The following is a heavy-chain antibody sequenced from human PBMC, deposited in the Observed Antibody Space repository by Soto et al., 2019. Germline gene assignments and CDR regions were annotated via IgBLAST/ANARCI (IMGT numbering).Heavy chain of an antibody. CDR2: IGAGDGKT. J-gene: IGHJ4*02. CDR1: GYRFTHYV. V-gene: IGHV1-3*01. Sequence: QVQLVQSGTEVKKPGASVKVSCKASGYRFTHYVIHWVRQAPGQRLEWMGWIGAGDGKTYYSQNFQGRVTITKDTTASTAYMELSSLLYEDTAVYYCVKDYASDSGVHLDFWGQGTLVTVSS. CDR3: VKDYASDSGVHLDF. D-gene: IGHD3-22*01.